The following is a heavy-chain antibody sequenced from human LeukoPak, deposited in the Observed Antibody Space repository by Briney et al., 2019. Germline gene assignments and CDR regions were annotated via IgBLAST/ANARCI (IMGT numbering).Heavy chain of an antibody. CDR3: ARRGPTPYFYYMDV. V-gene: IGHV1-18*01. CDR1: GYTFMHYG. J-gene: IGHJ6*03. D-gene: IGHD2-15*01. Sequence: ASVKVSCKASGYTFMHYGIHWVRQAPGQGLEWLGWISANNGDTNYAQKLQGRVTMTTDTSTSTAYMDLRSLTSDDTAVYYCARRGPTPYFYYMDVWGNGTTVTVSS. CDR2: ISANNGDT.